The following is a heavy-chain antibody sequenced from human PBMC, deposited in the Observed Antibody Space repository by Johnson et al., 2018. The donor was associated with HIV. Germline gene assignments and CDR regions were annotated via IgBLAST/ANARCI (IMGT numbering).Heavy chain of an antibody. J-gene: IGHJ3*02. CDR1: GFTFSSYA. D-gene: IGHD3-22*01. CDR2: ISGSGGST. CDR3: ARSGGIHNKGGYWGGDCDM. Sequence: VQLVESGGGLVQPGGSLRLSCAASGFTFSSYAMSWVRQAPGKGLEWVSAISGSGGSTYYADSVKGRFTISRDNSKNTLYLQMNSLRAADTAVDFCARSGGIHNKGGYWGGDCDMWGQGTMVTVSS. V-gene: IGHV3-23*04.